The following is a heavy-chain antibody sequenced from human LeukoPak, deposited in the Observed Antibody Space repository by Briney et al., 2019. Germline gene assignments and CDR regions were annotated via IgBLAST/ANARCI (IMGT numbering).Heavy chain of an antibody. D-gene: IGHD1-26*01. CDR1: GFTVSSNY. J-gene: IGHJ6*02. V-gene: IGHV3-53*01. CDR2: IYSGGST. Sequence: GGSLRLSCAASGFTVSSNYMSWVRQAPGKGLEWVSVIYSGGSTYYADSVKGRFTISRDNSKNTLYLQMNNLRAEDTAVYHCASDSGSYYYYYGMDVWGQGTTVTVSS. CDR3: ASDSGSYYYYYGMDV.